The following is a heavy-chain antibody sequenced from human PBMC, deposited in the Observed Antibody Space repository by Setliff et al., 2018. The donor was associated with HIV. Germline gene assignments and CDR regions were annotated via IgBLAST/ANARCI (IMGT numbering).Heavy chain of an antibody. V-gene: IGHV4-4*07. Sequence: LSLTCTVSGASISSHFWSWIRQPAGKGLEWIGRINPSGITNYNPSLRSRLTMSVDTSKNQISLKLTSVTAADTAVYYCARDAFLSAAGGTLPLDNWGQGTLVTVSS. CDR2: INPSGIT. J-gene: IGHJ4*02. D-gene: IGHD6-13*01. CDR3: ARDAFLSAAGGTLPLDN. CDR1: GASISSHF.